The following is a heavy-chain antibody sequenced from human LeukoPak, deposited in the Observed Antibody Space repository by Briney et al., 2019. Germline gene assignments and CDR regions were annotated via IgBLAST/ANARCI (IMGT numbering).Heavy chain of an antibody. Sequence: SETLSLTCTVSGGSISSSSYYWGWIRQPPGKGLEWIGSIYHSGFAYYNPSLKSRVTVSVDLSRNQFSLKLNSVTAADTAVYYCARTLKLRGYDHGLDYWGQGTLVTVSS. CDR3: ARTLKLRGYDHGLDY. D-gene: IGHD5-12*01. CDR1: GGSISSSSYY. V-gene: IGHV4-39*01. CDR2: IYHSGFA. J-gene: IGHJ4*02.